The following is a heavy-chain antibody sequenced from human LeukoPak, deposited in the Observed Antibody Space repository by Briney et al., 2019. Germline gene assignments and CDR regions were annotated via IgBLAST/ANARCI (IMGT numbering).Heavy chain of an antibody. CDR3: AKTSEDWSSWLLFGFDY. CDR1: GFTFNSYA. Sequence: GGSLRLSCAASGFTFNSYAMSWVRQAPGKGLEWVSAISGSGGSTYYADSVKGRFTISRDNSKNTLYLQMNSLRAEDTAVYYCAKTSEDWSSWLLFGFDYWGQGTLVTVSS. CDR2: ISGSGGST. J-gene: IGHJ4*02. D-gene: IGHD3-9*01. V-gene: IGHV3-23*01.